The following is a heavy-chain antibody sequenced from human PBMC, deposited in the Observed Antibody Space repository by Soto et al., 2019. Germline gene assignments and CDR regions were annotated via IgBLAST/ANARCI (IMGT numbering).Heavy chain of an antibody. Sequence: ASVKVSCKAAGYTFTSYYMHWLRQAPGQGLEWMGIINPSGGSTSYAQKFQGRVTMTRDTSTSTVYMELSSLRSEDTAVYYCASWSSGWPKHAFDIWGQGTMVTVSS. CDR1: GYTFTSYY. D-gene: IGHD6-19*01. CDR2: INPSGGST. V-gene: IGHV1-46*01. J-gene: IGHJ3*02. CDR3: ASWSSGWPKHAFDI.